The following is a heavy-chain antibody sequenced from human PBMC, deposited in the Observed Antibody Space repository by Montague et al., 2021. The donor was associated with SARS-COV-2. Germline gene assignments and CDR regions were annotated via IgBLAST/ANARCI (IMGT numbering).Heavy chain of an antibody. D-gene: IGHD3-10*01. CDR2: IYYSGTT. Sequence: SETLSLTCSVSSGSIISSGYYWVWIRHPPGKELEWIGNIYYSGTTYYNPSLQSRGTISVDTSKNHLSLKLSSVTAADTAVYFCARGMIRGVTKPFDYWGQGSKVTVSS. CDR3: ARGMIRGVTKPFDY. J-gene: IGHJ4*02. CDR1: SGSIISSGYY. V-gene: IGHV4-39*02.